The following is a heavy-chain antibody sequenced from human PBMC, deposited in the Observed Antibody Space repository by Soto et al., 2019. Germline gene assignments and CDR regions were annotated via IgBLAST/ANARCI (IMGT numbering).Heavy chain of an antibody. Sequence: PGGSLRLSCAASGFTFSDYYMSWIRQAPGKGLEWVSYISSSGSTIYYADSVKGRFTISRDNAKNSLYLQMNSLRAEDTAVYYCATSEKGWLVYFDYWGQGTLVTVSS. CDR1: GFTFSDYY. J-gene: IGHJ4*02. CDR3: ATSEKGWLVYFDY. D-gene: IGHD6-19*01. CDR2: ISSSGSTI. V-gene: IGHV3-11*01.